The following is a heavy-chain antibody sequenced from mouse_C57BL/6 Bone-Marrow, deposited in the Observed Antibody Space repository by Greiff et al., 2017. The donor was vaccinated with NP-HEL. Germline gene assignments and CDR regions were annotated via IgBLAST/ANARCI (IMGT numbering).Heavy chain of an antibody. CDR1: GYAFTNYL. CDR2: INPGSGGT. V-gene: IGHV1-54*01. CDR3: ARRSYGSSFDY. J-gene: IGHJ2*01. Sequence: VQRVESGAELVRPGTSVKVSCKASGYAFTNYLIEWVKQRPGQGLEWIGVINPGSGGTNYNEKFKGKATLTADKSSSTAYMQLSSLTSEDSAVYFCARRSYGSSFDYWGQGTTLTVSS. D-gene: IGHD1-1*01.